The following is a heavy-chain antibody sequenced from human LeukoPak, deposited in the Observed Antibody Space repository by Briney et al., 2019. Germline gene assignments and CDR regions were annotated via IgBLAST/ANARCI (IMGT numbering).Heavy chain of an antibody. CDR2: IIPLFGPA. CDR1: GGTFSGTR. CDR3: ARGGAFDV. Sequence: SVKVSCKISGGTFSGTRINWVRHAPGQGLEWMGGIIPLFGPAHYAQNFQGRVTITPDASTNKVYMEMSSLRSEDTAFYYCARGGAFDVWGHGTLVTVS. J-gene: IGHJ3*01. V-gene: IGHV1-69*13.